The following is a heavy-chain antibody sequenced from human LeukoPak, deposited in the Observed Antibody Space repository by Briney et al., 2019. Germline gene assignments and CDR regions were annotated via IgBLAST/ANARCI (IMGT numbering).Heavy chain of an antibody. CDR3: ANIMRDLDY. Sequence: GGSLRLSCAASGFTFSSYGMHWVRQAPGKGLEWVALISYGGTNKYYAGSVKGRFTISRDNSKNTLYLQMNSLRTEDTAVYYCANIMRDLDYWGQGTLATVSS. J-gene: IGHJ4*02. D-gene: IGHD3-16*01. V-gene: IGHV3-30*18. CDR2: ISYGGTNK. CDR1: GFTFSSYG.